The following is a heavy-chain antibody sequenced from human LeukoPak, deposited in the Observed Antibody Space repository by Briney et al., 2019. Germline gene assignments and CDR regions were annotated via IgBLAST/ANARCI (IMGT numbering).Heavy chain of an antibody. CDR2: IYTSGST. J-gene: IGHJ5*02. D-gene: IGHD3-22*01. CDR3: ARLYYDSSGSWFDP. CDR1: GGSISSYY. Sequence: SETLSLTCTVSGGSISSYYWSWIRQPPGKGLEWIGYIYTSGSTNYNPSLKSRVTISVDTSKNQFSLKLSSVTAADTAVYYCARLYYDSSGSWFDPWGQGTLVTASS. V-gene: IGHV4-4*09.